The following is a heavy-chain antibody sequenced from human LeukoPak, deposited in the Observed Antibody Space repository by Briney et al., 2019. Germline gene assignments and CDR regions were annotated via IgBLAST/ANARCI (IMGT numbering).Heavy chain of an antibody. J-gene: IGHJ6*03. V-gene: IGHV3-23*01. CDR2: VSGSGGST. CDR1: GFTFSSYA. Sequence: GGSLRLSCAASGFTFSSYAMSWVRQAPGKGLEWVSTVSGSGGSTYHADSVKGRFTISRDKSENTLYLQMNSLRAEDTAVYYCATKDNYYYYMDVWGKGTTVSVSS. CDR3: ATKDNYYYYMDV.